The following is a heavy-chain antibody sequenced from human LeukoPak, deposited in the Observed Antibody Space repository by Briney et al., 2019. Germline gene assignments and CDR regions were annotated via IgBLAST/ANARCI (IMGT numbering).Heavy chain of an antibody. Sequence: SQTLSLTCTVSGGSISSGGYYWSWIRQHPGKGLEWIGYIYYSGSTYYNPSLKSRVTISVDTSKNQFSLKLSSVTAADTAVYYCARSIAAAGTAWFDPWGQGTLVTVSS. D-gene: IGHD6-13*01. J-gene: IGHJ5*02. V-gene: IGHV4-31*03. CDR3: ARSIAAAGTAWFDP. CDR2: IYYSGST. CDR1: GGSISSGGYY.